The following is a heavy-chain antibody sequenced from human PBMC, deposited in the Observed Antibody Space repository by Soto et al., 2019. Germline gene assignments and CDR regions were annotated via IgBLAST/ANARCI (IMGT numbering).Heavy chain of an antibody. V-gene: IGHV4-4*02. CDR3: ARVLRGWFDP. J-gene: IGHJ5*02. CDR2: ISHSGIT. Sequence: SETLSLTCAVSGGSITSANWWTWVRQPPGGGLEWIGEISHSGITNYKASLKSRVTMSVDKTKDDVSLKLTSVTAADTAVYYCARVLRGWFDPWGQGTPVTVSS. CDR1: GGSITSANW.